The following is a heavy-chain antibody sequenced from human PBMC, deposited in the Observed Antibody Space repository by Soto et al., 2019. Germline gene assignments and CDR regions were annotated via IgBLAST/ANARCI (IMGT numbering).Heavy chain of an antibody. J-gene: IGHJ6*02. CDR1: GFTVSSNY. D-gene: IGHD2-21*02. CDR3: FRLCGGDCYYQAHYGMDV. V-gene: IGHV3-66*01. CDR2: IYSDGST. Sequence: PGGSLRLSCAASGFTVSSNYMSWVRQAPGKGLEWVSIIYSDGSTYYADSVKGRFTISRDNSKNTLYLQMNSLRAEDTAVYYCFRLCGGDCYYQAHYGMDVWGQGTTVTVSS.